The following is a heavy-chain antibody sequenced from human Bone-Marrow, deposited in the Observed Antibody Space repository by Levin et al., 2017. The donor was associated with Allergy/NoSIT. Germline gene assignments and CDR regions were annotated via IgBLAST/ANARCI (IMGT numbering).Heavy chain of an antibody. CDR1: GGSIRNPDHW. J-gene: IGHJ4*02. Sequence: SETLSLTCSVSGGSIRNPDHWWSWVRQSPGKGLEWIGYIFWSGSDFYNPSLTSRLSMSVDRSKNQFSLQLRSVTDADTAVYYCVRGYSYGSPYSSGYYYLDYWGQGTLVSVSS. V-gene: IGHV4-30-4*01. CDR2: IFWSGSD. D-gene: IGHD5-18*01. CDR3: VRGYSYGSPYSSGYYYLDY.